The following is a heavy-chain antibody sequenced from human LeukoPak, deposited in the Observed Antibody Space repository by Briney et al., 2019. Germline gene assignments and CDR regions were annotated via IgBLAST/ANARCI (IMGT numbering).Heavy chain of an antibody. CDR2: INPNSGGT. CDR3: ARDYSSPGNFDY. CDR1: GYTFTGYY. V-gene: IGHV1-2*02. Sequence: ASVKVPCKASGYTFTGYYMHWVRQAPGQGLEWMGWINPNSGGTNYAQKFQGRVTMTRDTSISTAYMELSRLRSDDTAVYYCARDYSSPGNFDYWGQGTLVTVSS. D-gene: IGHD6-13*01. J-gene: IGHJ4*02.